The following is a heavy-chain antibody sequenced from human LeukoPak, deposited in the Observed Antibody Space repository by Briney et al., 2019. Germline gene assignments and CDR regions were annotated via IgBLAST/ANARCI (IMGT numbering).Heavy chain of an antibody. CDR3: ARSGSSWYGSFGY. CDR1: GFTFSSYS. Sequence: GGSLRLSCAASGFTFSSYSMNWVRQAPGKGLEWVSSISSSSSYIYYADSVKGRFTISRDSAKNSLYLQMNSLRAEDTAVYYCARSGSSWYGSFGYWGQGTLVTVSS. J-gene: IGHJ4*02. V-gene: IGHV3-21*01. D-gene: IGHD6-13*01. CDR2: ISSSSSYI.